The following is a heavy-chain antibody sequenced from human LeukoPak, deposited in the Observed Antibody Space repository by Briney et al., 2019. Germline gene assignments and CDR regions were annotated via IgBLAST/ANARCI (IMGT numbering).Heavy chain of an antibody. CDR1: GFTFSGYA. D-gene: IGHD3-10*01. Sequence: VGSLRLSCAASGFTFSGYAMSWVRQAPGKGLEWVSAVRENGASTFYADTVKGRFTISRDNSKNTPYLQMSSLRAEDTAIYYCAKEKAGSGSYYVDYWGQGTLVTVSS. V-gene: IGHV3-23*01. CDR2: VRENGAST. J-gene: IGHJ4*02. CDR3: AKEKAGSGSYYVDY.